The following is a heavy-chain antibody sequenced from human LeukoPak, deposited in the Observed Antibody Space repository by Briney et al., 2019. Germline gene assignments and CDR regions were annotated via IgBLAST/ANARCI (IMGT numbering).Heavy chain of an antibody. D-gene: IGHD2-2*01. Sequence: GGSLRLSCAASGFTFSSYAVRWVRQAPGKGLEWISSISGSGGSTNSGDSVKGRFTISRDNSKNTLYLQTNSLRAEDPAVYYCAKDSGVVVVPAATRTVDYWGQGTLVTVSS. V-gene: IGHV3-23*01. J-gene: IGHJ4*02. CDR3: AKDSGVVVVPAATRTVDY. CDR1: GFTFSSYA. CDR2: ISGSGGST.